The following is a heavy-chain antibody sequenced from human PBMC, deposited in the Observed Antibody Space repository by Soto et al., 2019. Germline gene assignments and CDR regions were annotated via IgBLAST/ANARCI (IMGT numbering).Heavy chain of an antibody. V-gene: IGHV3-23*01. CDR2: IKDNTYST. D-gene: IGHD1-26*01. J-gene: IGHJ4*02. Sequence: QSGGSLRLSCAASGFNFSTSSMTWVRQAPGKGLEWVSAIKDNTYSTYYADSVKGRFTLSRDNSEDTLYLQMDSLRAEDTAIYYCARRIMGASTGTYYFDYWGQGTLVTVSS. CDR3: ARRIMGASTGTYYFDY. CDR1: GFNFSTSS.